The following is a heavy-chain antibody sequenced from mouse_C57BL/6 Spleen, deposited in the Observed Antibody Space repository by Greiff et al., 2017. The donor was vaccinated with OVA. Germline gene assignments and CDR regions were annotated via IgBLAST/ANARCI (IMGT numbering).Heavy chain of an antibody. CDR1: GYSITSGYY. V-gene: IGHV3-6*01. CDR2: ISYDGSN. CDR3: ARDGPYGHFDY. J-gene: IGHJ2*01. D-gene: IGHD1-1*02. Sequence: EVQLQESGPGLVKPSQSLSLTCSVTGYSITSGYYWNWIRQFPGNKLEWMGYISYDGSNNYNPSLKNRISITRDTSKNQFFLKLNSVTTEDTATYYCARDGPYGHFDYWGQGTTLTVSS.